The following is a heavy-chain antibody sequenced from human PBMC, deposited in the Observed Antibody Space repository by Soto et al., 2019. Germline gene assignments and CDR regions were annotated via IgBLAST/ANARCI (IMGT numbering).Heavy chain of an antibody. CDR2: ISGSGGST. D-gene: IGHD3-10*01. Sequence: PGGSLRLSCAASGFTFSNYAMSWVRQAPGKGLEWVSGISGSGGSTYHADSVKGRFTISRDNSKNTLYLQMNSLRAEDTAVYYCAKDSRITMVRGVVIPPGYWGQGTLVTVSS. J-gene: IGHJ4*02. CDR1: GFTFSNYA. V-gene: IGHV3-23*01. CDR3: AKDSRITMVRGVVIPPGY.